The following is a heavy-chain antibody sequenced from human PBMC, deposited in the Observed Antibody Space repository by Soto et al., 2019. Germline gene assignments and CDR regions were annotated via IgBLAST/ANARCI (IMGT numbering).Heavy chain of an antibody. CDR3: ARELRYNWNDVDGMDV. D-gene: IGHD1-20*01. CDR2: ISSSGSTI. J-gene: IGHJ6*02. CDR1: GFTFSDYY. V-gene: IGHV3-11*01. Sequence: GGSLRLSCAASGFTFSDYYMSWIRQAPGKGLEWVSYISSSGSTIYYADSVKGRFTISRDNAKNSLYLQMNSLRAEDTAVYYCARELRYNWNDVDGMDVWGQGTTVTVSS.